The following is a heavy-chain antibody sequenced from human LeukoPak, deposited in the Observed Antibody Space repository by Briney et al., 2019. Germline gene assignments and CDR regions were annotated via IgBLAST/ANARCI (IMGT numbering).Heavy chain of an antibody. V-gene: IGHV4-34*01. CDR1: GGSFSGYY. Sequence: SETLSLTCAVYGGSFSGYYWSWIRQPPGKGLEWIGEINHSGSTNYNPSLKSRDTISVDTSKNQFSLKLSSVTAADTAVYYCASLRASSIGAHYAMDVWGQGTTVTVSS. J-gene: IGHJ6*02. CDR3: ASLRASSIGAHYAMDV. D-gene: IGHD6-6*01. CDR2: INHSGST.